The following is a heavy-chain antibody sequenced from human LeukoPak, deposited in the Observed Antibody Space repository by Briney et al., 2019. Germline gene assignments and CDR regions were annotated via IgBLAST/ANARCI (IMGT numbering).Heavy chain of an antibody. D-gene: IGHD2-21*01. CDR2: VKSDGAGT. CDR1: GFTFSTYA. V-gene: IGHV3-23*01. Sequence: GGSLRLSCAASGFTFSTYAMSWVRQAPGKGLAWVASVKSDGAGTHDADSVKGRFTISRDNSKNILYLQMNSLRAEDTAIYYCARCTTASIGWCNWLDPWGQGTLVTVSS. J-gene: IGHJ5*02. CDR3: ARCTTASIGWCNWLDP.